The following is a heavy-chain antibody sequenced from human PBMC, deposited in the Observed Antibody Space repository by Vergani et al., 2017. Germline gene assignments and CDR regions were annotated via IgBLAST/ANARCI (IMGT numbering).Heavy chain of an antibody. V-gene: IGHV3-9*01. D-gene: IGHD6-13*01. Sequence: EVQLVESGGGLVQPGRSLRLSCAASGFTFDDYAMHWVRQAPGKGLEWVSGISWNSGSIGYADSVEGRFTISRDNAKNSLYLQMNSLRAEDTALYYCAKARRAAAGTFIDYWGQGTLVTVSS. CDR2: ISWNSGSI. CDR1: GFTFDDYA. J-gene: IGHJ4*02. CDR3: AKARRAAAGTFIDY.